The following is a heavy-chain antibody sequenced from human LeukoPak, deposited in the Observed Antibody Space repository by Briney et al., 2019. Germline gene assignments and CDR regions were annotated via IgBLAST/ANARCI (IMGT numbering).Heavy chain of an antibody. CDR2: ISCDGSNK. J-gene: IGHJ5*02. CDR1: GLTFSSYA. Sequence: GGSLRLSCAASGLTFSSYAMHWVRQAPGKGLEWVAVISCDGSNKYYADSVKGRFTISRDNSKNTLYLQMNSLRAEDTAVYYCARSVGYCSGGSCPNWFDPWGQGTLVTVSS. CDR3: ARSVGYCSGGSCPNWFDP. V-gene: IGHV3-30-3*01. D-gene: IGHD2-15*01.